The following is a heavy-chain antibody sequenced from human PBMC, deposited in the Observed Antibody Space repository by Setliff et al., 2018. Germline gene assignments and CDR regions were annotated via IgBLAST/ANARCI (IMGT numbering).Heavy chain of an antibody. CDR1: GYTFTSYA. J-gene: IGHJ6*03. D-gene: IGHD2-2*01. V-gene: IGHV1-3*01. CDR2: INAGNGNT. Sequence: ASVKVSCKASGYTFTSYAMHWVRQAPGQRLEWMGWINAGNGNTKYSQKFQGRVTITWDTSASTAYMELSSLRSEDTAVYYCARDGLEIVVVPAAIYYYYYMDVWGKGTTVTVSS. CDR3: ARDGLEIVVVPAAIYYYYYMDV.